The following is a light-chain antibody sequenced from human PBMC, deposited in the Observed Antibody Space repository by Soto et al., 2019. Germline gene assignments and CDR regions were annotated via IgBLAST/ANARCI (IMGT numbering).Light chain of an antibody. CDR3: QQYNNWSPYT. CDR1: QSVSSN. Sequence: EIVMTQSPATLSVSPGERATLSCMASQSVSSNLAWYQQQPGQAPRPLIYGASTRATGIPARFSGSGSGTEFTLTISSLQSEDFAVYYCQQYNNWSPYTFGQGTKLEIK. V-gene: IGKV3-15*01. CDR2: GAS. J-gene: IGKJ2*01.